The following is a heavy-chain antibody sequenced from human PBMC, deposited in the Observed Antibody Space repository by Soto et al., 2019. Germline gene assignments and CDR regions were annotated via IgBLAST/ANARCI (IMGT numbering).Heavy chain of an antibody. V-gene: IGHV4-59*08. Sequence: SETLSLTCTVSGGSISSYYWSWIRQPPGKGLEWIGSIYYSGSTYYNPSLKSRVTISVDTSKNQFSLKLSSVTAADTAVYYCARQNPSPIVVVAATPYNWFDPWGQGTLVTVSS. CDR3: ARQNPSPIVVVAATPYNWFDP. CDR1: GGSISSYY. D-gene: IGHD2-15*01. CDR2: IYYSGST. J-gene: IGHJ5*02.